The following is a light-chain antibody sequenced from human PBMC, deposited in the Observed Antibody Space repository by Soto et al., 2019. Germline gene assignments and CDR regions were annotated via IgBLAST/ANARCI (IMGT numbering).Light chain of an antibody. V-gene: IGKV1-9*01. CDR3: QQLNSYPIT. J-gene: IGKJ5*01. CDR2: AAS. Sequence: IQLTQSPSSLSASVGDRVTITCRASQGISSYLAWYQQKPGKAPKLLIYAASTLQSGVPSRFRGSGSGTDFTLTISSLQHEDFATYYCQQLNSYPITFGQGTRLEIK. CDR1: QGISSY.